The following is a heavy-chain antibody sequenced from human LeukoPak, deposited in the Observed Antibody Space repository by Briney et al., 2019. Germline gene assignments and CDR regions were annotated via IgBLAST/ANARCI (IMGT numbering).Heavy chain of an antibody. CDR1: GFTFSSYG. D-gene: IGHD3-10*01. V-gene: IGHV3-30*03. CDR2: ISYDGSNK. CDR3: AAGGRV. Sequence: PGGSLRLSCAASGFTFSSYGMHWVRQAPGKGLEWVAVISYDGSNKYYADFVKGRFTISRDNSKNTLYLQMNSLKTEDTGVYYCAAGGRVWGQGTTVTVSS. J-gene: IGHJ6*02.